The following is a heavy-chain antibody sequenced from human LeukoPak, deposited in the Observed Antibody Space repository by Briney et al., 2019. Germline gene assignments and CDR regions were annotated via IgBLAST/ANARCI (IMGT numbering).Heavy chain of an antibody. D-gene: IGHD6-6*01. Sequence: ASVKVSCKASGYTFTGYYMHWVRQAPGQGLEWMGWINPNSGGTNYAQKFLGRVTMTRDTSISTAYMELSRLRSDDTAVYYCARGVSSSRNGFDYWGQGTLVTVSS. CDR3: ARGVSSSRNGFDY. CDR2: INPNSGGT. CDR1: GYTFTGYY. V-gene: IGHV1-2*02. J-gene: IGHJ4*02.